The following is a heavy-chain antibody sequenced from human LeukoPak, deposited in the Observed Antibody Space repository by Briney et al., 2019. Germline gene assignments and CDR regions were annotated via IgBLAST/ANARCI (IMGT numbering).Heavy chain of an antibody. V-gene: IGHV3-21*01. CDR2: ISSTSTHI. CDR3: ARPPVVGDIVVVPAAMGN. J-gene: IGHJ4*02. D-gene: IGHD2-2*01. Sequence: GGSLRLSCAASGFTFSSYSMNWVRQAPGKGLEWVSSISSTSTHIYYADSVRGQFTISRDNAKNSLYLQMNSLRAEDTAVYYCARPPVVGDIVVVPAAMGNWGQGTLVTVSS. CDR1: GFTFSSYS.